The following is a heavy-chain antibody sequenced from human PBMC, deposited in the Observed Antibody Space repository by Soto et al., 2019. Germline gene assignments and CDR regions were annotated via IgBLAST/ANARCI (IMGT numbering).Heavy chain of an antibody. V-gene: IGHV3-7*03. CDR2: IKEDGSEK. CDR3: VRNKDIVGQFDP. CDR1: GFTFSDYW. Sequence: EVQLVESGGGLVQPGGSLRLSCAASGFTFSDYWMSWVRQAPGKGLECVANIKEDGSEKYYVDSVKGRFTISRDNAKNSLYLQMNSLRAEDTAVFYCVRNKDIVGQFDPLGQGTLVNGSS. D-gene: IGHD2-21*01. J-gene: IGHJ5*02.